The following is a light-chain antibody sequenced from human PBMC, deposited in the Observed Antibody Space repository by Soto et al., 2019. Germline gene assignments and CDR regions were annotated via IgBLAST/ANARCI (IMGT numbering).Light chain of an antibody. CDR1: QRVISDY. V-gene: IGKV3-20*01. CDR2: GAS. J-gene: IGKJ4*01. Sequence: EIVLTQSPGTLSLSPGDRATLSCRASQRVISDYLAWYQQKPGQAPRLLIFGASGRATGIPDRFTGSGSGTDFTLTIIRLEPEDFAVYYCQQYGTSPLTFGGGTNVDIK. CDR3: QQYGTSPLT.